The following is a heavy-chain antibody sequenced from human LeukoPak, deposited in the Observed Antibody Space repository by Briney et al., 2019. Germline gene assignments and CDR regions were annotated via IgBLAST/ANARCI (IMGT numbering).Heavy chain of an antibody. Sequence: GGSLRLSCTVSGLTFYNTWMNWVRRAPGKGLEWVSFISRVISTVYYADSVKGRFTISRDNAKNSMYLQMNSLRVEDTAVYYCARGSSWLDYWGQGILVTVSS. CDR1: GLTFYNTW. CDR3: ARGSSWLDY. V-gene: IGHV3-48*01. J-gene: IGHJ4*02. D-gene: IGHD6-13*01. CDR2: ISRVISTV.